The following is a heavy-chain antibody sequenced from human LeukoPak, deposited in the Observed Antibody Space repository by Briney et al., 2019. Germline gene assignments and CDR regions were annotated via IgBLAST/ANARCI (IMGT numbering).Heavy chain of an antibody. CDR1: GGSFSGYY. CDR3: ARDQPKQGLVRSSGMDV. CDR2: INHSGST. Sequence: SETLSLTCAVYGGSFSGYYWSWIRQPPGKGLEWIGEINHSGSTNYNPSLKSRVTISVDTSKNQFSLKLSSVTAADTAVYYCARDQPKQGLVRSSGMDVWGQGTTVTVSS. J-gene: IGHJ6*02. D-gene: IGHD6-19*01. V-gene: IGHV4-34*01.